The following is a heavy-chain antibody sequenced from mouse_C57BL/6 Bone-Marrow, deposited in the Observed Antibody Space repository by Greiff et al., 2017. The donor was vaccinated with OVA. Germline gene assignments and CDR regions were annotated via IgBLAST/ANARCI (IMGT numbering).Heavy chain of an antibody. D-gene: IGHD1-1*01. Sequence: VQLQQSGPELVKPGASVKIPCKASGYTFPDYNMDWVKQSHGKSLEWIGDINPNNGGTIYNQKFKGKAPLTVDKSSSTAYMELRSLTSEDTAVYYCARYPHYYGSSYVYVDYWGQGTTLTVSS. CDR2: INPNNGGT. V-gene: IGHV1-18*01. J-gene: IGHJ2*01. CDR1: GYTFPDYN. CDR3: ARYPHYYGSSYVYVDY.